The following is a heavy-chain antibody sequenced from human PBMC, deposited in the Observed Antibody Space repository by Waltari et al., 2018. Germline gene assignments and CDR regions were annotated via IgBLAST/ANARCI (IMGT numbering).Heavy chain of an antibody. V-gene: IGHV4-39*01. J-gene: IGHJ3*01. CDR2: MSYSGAT. Sequence: QVQVQESGPGLVKPSETLSPTCSVSGFSLPSNPPYWGWIRQPPGQGLEWIGTMSYSGATYSSPSLKSRVTISRYTSENQLSLKLGSVTAADTAVYYCATYIGASLGTAAFDVWGQGTTVTVSS. D-gene: IGHD5-12*01. CDR3: ATYIGASLGTAAFDV. CDR1: GFSLPSNPPY.